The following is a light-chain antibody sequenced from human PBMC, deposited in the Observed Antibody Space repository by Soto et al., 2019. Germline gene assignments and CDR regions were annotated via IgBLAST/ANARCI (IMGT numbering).Light chain of an antibody. CDR3: AAWDDSLNGDYV. J-gene: IGLJ1*01. V-gene: IGLV1-44*01. CDR2: SNN. CDR1: GSNIGSNT. Sequence: QSALTQQPSASGTPGQRVTISCSGSGSNIGSNTVNWYQQLPGTAPKLLIYSNNQRPSGVPDRFSGSKSGTSASLAISGLQSEDEADYYCAAWDDSLNGDYVFGTGTKVTVL.